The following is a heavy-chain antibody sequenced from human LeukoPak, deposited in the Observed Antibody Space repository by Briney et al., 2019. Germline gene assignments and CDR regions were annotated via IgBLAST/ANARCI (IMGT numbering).Heavy chain of an antibody. D-gene: IGHD6-6*01. CDR1: GFTFSSYA. CDR2: ISGSGSST. J-gene: IGHJ5*02. CDR3: AKHLVVAARFYWFDP. V-gene: IGHV3-23*01. Sequence: GGSLRLSCAASGFTFSSYAMSWVRQAPGEGLECVSDISGSGSSTYYADSVKGRFTISRDNSKNTLYLQMNSLRAEDTAVYCCAKHLVVAARFYWFDPWGQGTLVTVSS.